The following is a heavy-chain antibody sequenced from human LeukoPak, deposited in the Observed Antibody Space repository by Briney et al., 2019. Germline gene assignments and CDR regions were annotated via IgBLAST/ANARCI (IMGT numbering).Heavy chain of an antibody. CDR1: GFTFSNAW. J-gene: IGHJ4*02. CDR2: ISSDGSKN. V-gene: IGHV3-30*18. Sequence: GGSLRLSCAASGFTFSNAWMSWDRQTPGKGLEWVALISSDGSKNIYADPVKGRFTVSRDNSKNTLYLQMNSLRAEDTAVYYCVKGLVQTTMSYSVDYWGQGALVTVSS. CDR3: VKGLVQTTMSYSVDY. D-gene: IGHD1-1*01.